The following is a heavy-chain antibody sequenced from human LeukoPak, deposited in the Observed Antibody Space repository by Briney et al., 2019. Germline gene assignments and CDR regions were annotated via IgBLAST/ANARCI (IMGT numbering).Heavy chain of an antibody. J-gene: IGHJ6*02. CDR3: ARETPESGGMDV. V-gene: IGHV1-2*02. CDR2: INPNSGGT. CDR1: GYTFTGYY. Sequence: ASVKVSCKASGYTFTGYYMHWVRQAPGQGLEWMGWINPNSGGTNYAQKFQGRVTMTRDTSISTAYMELSRLRSDDTAVYYCARETPESGGMDVWGQGTTVTVSS.